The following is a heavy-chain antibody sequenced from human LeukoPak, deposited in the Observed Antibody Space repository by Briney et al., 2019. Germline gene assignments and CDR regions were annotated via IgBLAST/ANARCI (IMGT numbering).Heavy chain of an antibody. CDR1: GASISSDY. CDR2: IYYSGST. CDR3: AVMYSSSWYWFDP. V-gene: IGHV4-59*08. D-gene: IGHD6-13*01. Sequence: SETLSLTCTVSGASISSDYWNWIRQPPGKRLEGIGYIYYSGSTNYNPSLKSRVTISVDTSKNQFSLKLSSVTAADTAVYYCAVMYSSSWYWFDPWGQGTLVTVSS. J-gene: IGHJ5*02.